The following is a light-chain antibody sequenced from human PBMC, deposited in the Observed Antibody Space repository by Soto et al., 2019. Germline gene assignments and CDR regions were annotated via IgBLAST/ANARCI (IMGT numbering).Light chain of an antibody. J-gene: IGLJ2*01. Sequence: QLVLTQSPSASASLGASVKLTCTLSSGHSSYANAWHQQQPEKGTRYLMKLNSDGSHHKGDGIPYRFSGSSPVAERYLTVSSLESGDEAGYYCQTWGTGIQVFGPGTKLTVL. CDR3: QTWGTGIQV. CDR2: LNSDGSH. CDR1: SGHSSYA. V-gene: IGLV4-69*01.